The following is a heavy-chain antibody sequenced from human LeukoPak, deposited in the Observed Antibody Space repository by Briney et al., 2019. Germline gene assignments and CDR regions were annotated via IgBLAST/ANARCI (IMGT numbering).Heavy chain of an antibody. CDR2: FDPEDGET. D-gene: IGHD3-10*01. V-gene: IGHV1-24*01. J-gene: IGHJ4*02. CDR1: GYTLTELS. Sequence: ASVKVSCKVSGYTLTELSTHWVRQAPGKGLEWMGGFDPEDGETIYAQKFQGRVTMTEDTSTDTAYMELSSLRSEDTAVYYCAAYYYGSGSRYYFDYWGQGTLVTVSS. CDR3: AAYYYGSGSRYYFDY.